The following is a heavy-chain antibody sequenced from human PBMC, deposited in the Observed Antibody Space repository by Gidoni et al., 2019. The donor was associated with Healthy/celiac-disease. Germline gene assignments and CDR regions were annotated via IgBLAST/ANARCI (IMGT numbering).Heavy chain of an antibody. Sequence: EVQLVESGGGLVQPGGSLRLSCAAPGFTFSRYWMHWVRQAPGKGLVWVSRINSDGRSTSYADSVKGRFTISRDNAKNTLDLQMNSLRAEDTAVYYCARGVWPQGSGMDVWGQGTTVTVSS. CDR1: GFTFSRYW. V-gene: IGHV3-74*01. CDR3: ARGVWPQGSGMDV. D-gene: IGHD2-21*01. J-gene: IGHJ6*02. CDR2: INSDGRST.